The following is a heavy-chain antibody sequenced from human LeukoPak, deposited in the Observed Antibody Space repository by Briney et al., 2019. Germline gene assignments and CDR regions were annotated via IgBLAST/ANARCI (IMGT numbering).Heavy chain of an antibody. J-gene: IGHJ4*01. V-gene: IGHV4-30-2*01. D-gene: IGHD3-22*01. CDR2: IYHSGST. CDR1: GGSISSGGYS. Sequence: SETLSLTCAVSGGSISSGGYSWSWIRQPPGKGLEWIGYIYHSGSTYYNPSLKSRVTISVDRSKNQFSLKLSSVTAADTAVYYCARGSYYYDSSGYFDYWGQEPWSPSPQ. CDR3: ARGSYYYDSSGYFDY.